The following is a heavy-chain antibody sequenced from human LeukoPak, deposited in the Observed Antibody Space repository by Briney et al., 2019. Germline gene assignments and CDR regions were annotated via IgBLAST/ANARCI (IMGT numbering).Heavy chain of an antibody. V-gene: IGHV3-30*18. Sequence: GGSLRLSCAASGFTFSSYGMHWVRQAPGKGLEWVAVISYDVSDKYYAHSVKGRFTISRDNSKNTLYLQMNSLRADDTAVYYCAKDRDLAAAGYYFDYWGQGTLVTVSS. CDR1: GFTFSSYG. CDR3: AKDRDLAAAGYYFDY. CDR2: ISYDVSDK. D-gene: IGHD6-13*01. J-gene: IGHJ4*02.